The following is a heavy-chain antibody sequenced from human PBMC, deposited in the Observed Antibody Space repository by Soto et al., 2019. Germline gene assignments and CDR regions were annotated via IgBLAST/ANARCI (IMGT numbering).Heavy chain of an antibody. CDR2: ISYDGSNK. CDR3: ARETYYDFWSGPYYGMDV. V-gene: IGHV3-30-3*01. Sequence: QVQLVESGGGVVQPGRSPRLSCAASGFTFSSYAMHWVRQAPGKGLEWVAVISYDGSNKYYADSVKGRFTISRDNSKNTLYLQMNSLRAEDTAVYYCARETYYDFWSGPYYGMDVWGQWTTVTVSS. CDR1: GFTFSSYA. J-gene: IGHJ6*02. D-gene: IGHD3-3*01.